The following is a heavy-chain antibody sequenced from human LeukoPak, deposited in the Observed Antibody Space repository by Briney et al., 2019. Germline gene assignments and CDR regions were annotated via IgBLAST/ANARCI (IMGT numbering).Heavy chain of an antibody. Sequence: GRSLRLSCAASGFNFSSYGMHWVRQAPGKGLEWVTSIWFDGSNIHYADSVKGRVIIFRDNSKSALYLQMNSLRAEDTAIYYCARDSLPMAVTGPFDHWGQGALVTVSS. J-gene: IGHJ4*02. D-gene: IGHD6-19*01. CDR2: IWFDGSNI. CDR1: GFNFSSYG. CDR3: ARDSLPMAVTGPFDH. V-gene: IGHV3-33*01.